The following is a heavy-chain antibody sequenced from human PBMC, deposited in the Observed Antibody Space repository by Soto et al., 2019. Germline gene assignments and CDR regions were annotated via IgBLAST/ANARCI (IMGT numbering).Heavy chain of an antibody. CDR2: TSYDGSNN. D-gene: IGHD3-16*01. J-gene: IGHJ4*02. CDR1: GFTFRSYV. V-gene: IGHV3-33*05. Sequence: QVQLVEAGGGVVQPGTSLRLSCVGSGFTFRSYVIHWVRQAPGKGLEWVALTSYDGSNNFYGDSVKGRFTISRHNYRNTVELHMDSLTFEDTALYYCARWGTTGGLDVWGQGTLVSVSS. CDR3: ARWGTTGGLDV.